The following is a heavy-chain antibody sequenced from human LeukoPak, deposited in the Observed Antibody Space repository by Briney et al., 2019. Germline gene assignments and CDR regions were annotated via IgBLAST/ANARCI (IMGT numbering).Heavy chain of an antibody. Sequence: GGSLRLSCAASGFTFSSYSMNWVRQAPGKGLEWVSSISSSSSYIYYADSVKGRFTISRDNAKNSLYLQMNSLRAEDTAVYYCAKGSCSSTSCYRDDAFDIWGQGTMVTVSS. CDR1: GFTFSSYS. V-gene: IGHV3-21*01. CDR3: AKGSCSSTSCYRDDAFDI. D-gene: IGHD2-2*02. J-gene: IGHJ3*02. CDR2: ISSSSSYI.